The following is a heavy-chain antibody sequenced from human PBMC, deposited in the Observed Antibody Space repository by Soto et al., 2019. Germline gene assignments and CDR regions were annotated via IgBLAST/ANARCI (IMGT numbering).Heavy chain of an antibody. CDR1: GFTVSNYY. CDR2: IYSGGST. Sequence: GGSLRLSCAASGFTVSNYYMSWVRQASGKGLDWVSLIYSGGSTYYADSVKGRFTISRDNSKNTLYLQMNSLRAEDTAVYYCARVGQYSSLNTPNFDYWGQGTLVTVSS. V-gene: IGHV3-66*01. J-gene: IGHJ4*02. CDR3: ARVGQYSSLNTPNFDY. D-gene: IGHD6-6*01.